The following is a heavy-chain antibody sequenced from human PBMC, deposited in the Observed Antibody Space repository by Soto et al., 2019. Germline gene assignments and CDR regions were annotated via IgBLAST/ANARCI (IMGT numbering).Heavy chain of an antibody. CDR3: AKVGRMIAAPPDY. CDR1: GFTFSSYG. Sequence: GGSLRLSCAASGFTFSSYGMHWVRQAPGKGLEWVAVISYDGSNKYYADSVKGRFTISRDNSKNTLYLQMNSLRAEDTAVYYCAKVGRMIAAPPDYWGQGTLVTVSS. V-gene: IGHV3-30*18. CDR2: ISYDGSNK. D-gene: IGHD6-13*01. J-gene: IGHJ4*02.